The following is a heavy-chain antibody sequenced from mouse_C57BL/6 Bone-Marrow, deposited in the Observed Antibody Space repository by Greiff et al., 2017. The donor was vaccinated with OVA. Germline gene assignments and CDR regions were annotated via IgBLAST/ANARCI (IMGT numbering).Heavy chain of an antibody. CDR3: AREGITTIVACEGTYWYFDV. J-gene: IGHJ1*03. CDR1: GYTFTSYG. Sequence: VQLQQSGAELARPGASVKLSCKASGYTFTSYGISWVKQRTGQGLEWIGEIYPRSGNTYYNEKFKGKATLTADKSSSTAYMELRSLTSEDSAVDFCAREGITTIVACEGTYWYFDVWGTGTTVTVSS. CDR2: IYPRSGNT. V-gene: IGHV1-81*01. D-gene: IGHD1-1*01.